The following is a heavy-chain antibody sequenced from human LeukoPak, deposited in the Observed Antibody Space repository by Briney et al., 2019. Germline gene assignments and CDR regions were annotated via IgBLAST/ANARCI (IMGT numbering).Heavy chain of an antibody. J-gene: IGHJ4*02. CDR2: IWYDGSNK. Sequence: PGRSLRLSCAASGFTFSSYSMHWVRQAPRKGREWVAVIWYDGSNKYYADSVKGRFTISRDNSKNTLYLQMNSLRAEDTAVYYCARDRSHNFDYWGQGTLVTVSS. CDR1: GFTFSSYS. CDR3: ARDRSHNFDY. V-gene: IGHV3-33*01.